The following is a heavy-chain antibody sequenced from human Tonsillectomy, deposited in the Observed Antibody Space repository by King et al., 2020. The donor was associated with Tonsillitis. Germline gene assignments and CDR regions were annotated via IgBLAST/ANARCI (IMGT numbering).Heavy chain of an antibody. V-gene: IGHV3-23*04. J-gene: IGHJ2*01. Sequence: EVQLVESGGVLVQPGGSLRLSCAASGFTFSSYAMSWVRQAPGKGLEWVSAISGSGGSTYYADSVKGRFTISRDNSKNTLYLQMNSLRAEDTAVYYCAKVSVEQLWLLGYFDLWGRGTLVTVSS. CDR1: GFTFSSYA. CDR2: ISGSGGST. CDR3: AKVSVEQLWLLGYFDL. D-gene: IGHD5-18*01.